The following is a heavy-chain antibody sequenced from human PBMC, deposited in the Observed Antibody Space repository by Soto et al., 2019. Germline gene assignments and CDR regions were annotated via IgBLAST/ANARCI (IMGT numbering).Heavy chain of an antibody. J-gene: IGHJ6*02. Sequence: QVQLVQSGAEVKKPGSSVKVSCKASGGTFISYAISWVRQAPGQGLEVMGGIIPIFGTANYAQKFQGRGTITPDESTSTAYMELRSLRSEDTAVDYCASQGLLISYYSGMDVWGQGTTVTVSS. V-gene: IGHV1-69*05. CDR1: GGTFISYA. CDR3: ASQGLLISYYSGMDV. CDR2: IIPIFGTA. D-gene: IGHD2-8*01.